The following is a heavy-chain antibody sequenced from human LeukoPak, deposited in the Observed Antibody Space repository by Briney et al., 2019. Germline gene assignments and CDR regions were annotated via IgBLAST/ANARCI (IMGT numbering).Heavy chain of an antibody. J-gene: IGHJ5*01. V-gene: IGHV3-49*04. CDR2: SRSKTYGGST. CDR3: TRSRQVDS. Sequence: PGGSLRLSCTASGFTFGDYTMSWVRQAPGKGLEWGGCSRSKTYGGSTEYAACVKNRFTISREESESIAYLQMNSLKTEDTAVYYCTRSRQVDSWGEGTLVAVSS. CDR1: GFTFGDYT.